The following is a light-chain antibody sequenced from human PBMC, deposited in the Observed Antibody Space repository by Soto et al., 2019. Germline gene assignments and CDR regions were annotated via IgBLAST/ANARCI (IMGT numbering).Light chain of an antibody. CDR1: QSVDTY. V-gene: IGKV3-11*01. J-gene: IGKJ3*01. Sequence: LTQSPAILSLSPGERATLSCTASQSVDTYIAWYQQRPGQPPRLLIHDTSHGASGVPARFRGSGSVTDFTLPITSLEPEEFAVYFCQKRRNWVSVGAGTRLD. CDR2: DTS. CDR3: QKRRNWVS.